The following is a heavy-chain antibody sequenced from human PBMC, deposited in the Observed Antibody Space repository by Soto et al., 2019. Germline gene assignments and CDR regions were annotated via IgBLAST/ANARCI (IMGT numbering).Heavy chain of an antibody. CDR1: EFTFSSYS. Sequence: PGGSLRLSCAASEFTFSSYSMRWVRQAPGKWLVWVLRINSDGSSTSYADSVKGRFTISRDNAKNTLYLQMNSLRAEDTAVYYCVRTSLVVAAATREDYWGQGTLVTVSS. D-gene: IGHD2-15*01. CDR2: INSDGSST. J-gene: IGHJ4*02. V-gene: IGHV3-74*01. CDR3: VRTSLVVAAATREDY.